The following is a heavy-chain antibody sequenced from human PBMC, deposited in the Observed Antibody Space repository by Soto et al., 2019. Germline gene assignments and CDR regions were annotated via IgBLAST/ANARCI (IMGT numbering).Heavy chain of an antibody. V-gene: IGHV1-69*06. CDR2: IIPIIDTT. CDR1: GGNFNNYA. Sequence: QVQLVQSGAEVKKPGSSVKVSCKASGGNFNNYAISWVRQAPAQGLQWMGGIIPIIDTTHYAQKLQGRVTISADRGRTTVYMEVTGLTSDDSATYFCATEPRDRDAFSIWGQGTVVTVSS. J-gene: IGHJ3*02. CDR3: ATEPRDRDAFSI. D-gene: IGHD2-21*01.